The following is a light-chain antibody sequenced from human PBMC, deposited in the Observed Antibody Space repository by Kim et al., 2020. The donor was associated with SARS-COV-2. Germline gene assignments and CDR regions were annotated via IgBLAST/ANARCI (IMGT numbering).Light chain of an antibody. Sequence: DIQMTQSPSTLAASVGDTVTITCRASQSISNWLAWYQQKPGKVPNLLIYKASNLENGVPSRFSGRGYGTEFTLTISSLQPDDFATYYCQHSCSYPYTFGQGTKLEI. CDR1: QSISNW. J-gene: IGKJ2*01. V-gene: IGKV1-5*03. CDR3: QHSCSYPYT. CDR2: KAS.